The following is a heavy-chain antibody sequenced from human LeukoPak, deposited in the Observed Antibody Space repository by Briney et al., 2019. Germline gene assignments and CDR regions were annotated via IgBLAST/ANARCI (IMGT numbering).Heavy chain of an antibody. V-gene: IGHV3-7*04. Sequence: PGGSLRLSCAASGFTFSDYWMSWVRQAPGKGLEWVANINQDGSKQHFVDSVKGRFTVSRDNAKSTLYLQVSSLRAEDTAVYYCAGGALDYWGQGILVSVSS. J-gene: IGHJ4*02. CDR2: INQDGSKQ. CDR3: AGGALDY. CDR1: GFTFSDYW.